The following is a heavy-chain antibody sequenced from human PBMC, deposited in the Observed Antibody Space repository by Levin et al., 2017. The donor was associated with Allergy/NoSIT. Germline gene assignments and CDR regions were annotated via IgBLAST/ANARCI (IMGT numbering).Heavy chain of an antibody. CDR1: GFSFGDYA. J-gene: IGHJ3*01. V-gene: IGHV3-23*01. Sequence: GASVKVSCAASGFSFGDYAMTWVRQAPGKGLEWVSVITGGGGNTYYGDSVKGRFTVSRDNSKNTLYLELNSLRAEDTAVYYCAKKQGGTSGFSFDVWGQGTMVTVSS. CDR2: ITGGGGNT. CDR3: AKKQGGTSGFSFDV. D-gene: IGHD1-1*01.